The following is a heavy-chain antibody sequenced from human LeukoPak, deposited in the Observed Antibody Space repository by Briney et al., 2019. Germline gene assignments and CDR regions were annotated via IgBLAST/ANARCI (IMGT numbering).Heavy chain of an antibody. Sequence: SETLSLTCTVSGGSISSSTNYWGWIRQPPGKGLEWIGSIYYGGSTFYNPSLKSRLTISVDTSRNQFSLKLSSVTAADTAVYYCARLTKSLRGYSYAYFDYWGQGTLVPVSS. V-gene: IGHV4-39*01. D-gene: IGHD5-18*01. CDR2: IYYGGST. CDR3: ARLTKSLRGYSYAYFDY. J-gene: IGHJ4*02. CDR1: GGSISSSTNY.